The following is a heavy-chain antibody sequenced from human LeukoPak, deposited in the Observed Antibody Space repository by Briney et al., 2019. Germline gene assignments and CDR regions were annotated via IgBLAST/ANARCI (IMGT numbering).Heavy chain of an antibody. CDR2: IDPSDSEI. Sequence: GESLKISCKASGYSFTSYWIGWVRQMPGKGLEWMGIIDPSDSEIRYTPSFQGQVTISADESLSTAYLQWNSLKASDAAMYYCARQTAMGRSGDYWGQGTLVTVSS. D-gene: IGHD5-18*01. V-gene: IGHV5-51*01. J-gene: IGHJ4*02. CDR3: ARQTAMGRSGDY. CDR1: GYSFTSYW.